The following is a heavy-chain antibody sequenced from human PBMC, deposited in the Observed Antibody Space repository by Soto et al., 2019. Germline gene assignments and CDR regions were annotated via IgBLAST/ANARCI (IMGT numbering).Heavy chain of an antibody. CDR1: GYSFTSYW. Sequence: GESLKISCKGSGYSFTSYWIGWVRQMPGKGLEWMGIIYPGDSDTRYSPSFQGQVTISADKSISTAYPQWSSLKASDTAMYYCARLIYGSSSAGYWFDPWGQGTLVTVSS. D-gene: IGHD3-10*01. CDR3: ARLIYGSSSAGYWFDP. V-gene: IGHV5-51*01. J-gene: IGHJ5*02. CDR2: IYPGDSDT.